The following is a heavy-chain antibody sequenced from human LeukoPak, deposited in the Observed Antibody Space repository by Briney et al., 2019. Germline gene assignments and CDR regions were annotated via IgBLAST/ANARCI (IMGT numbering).Heavy chain of an antibody. CDR2: IKEDGSEK. V-gene: IGHV3-7*03. D-gene: IGHD6-19*01. J-gene: IGHJ4*02. Sequence: PGGSLRLSCAASGFTFSRYWMSWVRQAPGKGLEWVANIKEDGSEKYYVDSVKGRFTISRDNAKNSLYLQMNSLRAEDTAVHYCASYSSGWYPHFDYWGQGTLVTVSS. CDR1: GFTFSRYW. CDR3: ASYSSGWYPHFDY.